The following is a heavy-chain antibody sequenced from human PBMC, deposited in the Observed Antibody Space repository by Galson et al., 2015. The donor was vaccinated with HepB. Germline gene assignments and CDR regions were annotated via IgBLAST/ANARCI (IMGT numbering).Heavy chain of an antibody. CDR1: GFTFSSYG. Sequence: SLRLSCAASGFTFSSYGMHWVRQAPGKGLEWVAVIWYDGSNKYYADSVKGRFTISRDNSKNTLYLQMNSLRAEDTAVYYCARSTYYYDSSGYYPHWYFDLWGRGTLVTVSS. J-gene: IGHJ2*01. CDR3: ARSTYYYDSSGYYPHWYFDL. D-gene: IGHD3-22*01. CDR2: IWYDGSNK. V-gene: IGHV3-33*01.